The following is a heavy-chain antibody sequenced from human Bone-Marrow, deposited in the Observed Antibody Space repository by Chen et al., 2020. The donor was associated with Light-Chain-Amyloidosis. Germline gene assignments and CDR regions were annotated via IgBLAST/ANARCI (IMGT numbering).Heavy chain of an antibody. Sequence: QVQLVESGGGVVQPGRSLRLSCAADGFTFSRYGMHWVRQAPGKGLEWVALTWHVGTNKYFTDSVKGRFTISRDNSRNTLYLQMNSLRAEDTAVYYCARGSWSIYYHGLDVWGQGTTVTVSS. CDR2: TWHVGTNK. CDR3: ARGSWSIYYHGLDV. V-gene: IGHV3-33*01. D-gene: IGHD6-13*01. J-gene: IGHJ6*02. CDR1: GFTFSRYG.